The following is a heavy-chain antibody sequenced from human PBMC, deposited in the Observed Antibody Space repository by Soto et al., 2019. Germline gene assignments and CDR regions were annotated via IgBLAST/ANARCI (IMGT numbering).Heavy chain of an antibody. CDR2: IIPIFGTA. D-gene: IGHD2-15*01. CDR1: GGTFSSYA. CDR3: AGYCSGGSCYGS. Sequence: SVKVSCKASGGTFSSYAISWVRQAPGQGLGWMGGIIPIFGTANYAQKFQGRVTITADESTSTAYMELSSLRSEDTAVYYCAGYCSGGSCYGSWGQGTLVTVSS. J-gene: IGHJ1*01. V-gene: IGHV1-69*13.